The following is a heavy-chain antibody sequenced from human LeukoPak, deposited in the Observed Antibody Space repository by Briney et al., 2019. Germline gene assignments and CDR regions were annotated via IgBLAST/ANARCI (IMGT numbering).Heavy chain of an antibody. CDR1: GGSISSSNW. CDR2: IYHSGST. CDR3: ARGNYYDSSGYFVGSYYFDY. J-gene: IGHJ4*02. D-gene: IGHD3-22*01. Sequence: PSETLSLTCAVSGGSISSSNWGSWVRPPPGKGPEWIGEIYHSGSTNYNPSLKSRVTISVDKSKNQFSLKLSSVTAADTAVYYCARGNYYDSSGYFVGSYYFDYWGQGTLVTVSS. V-gene: IGHV4-4*02.